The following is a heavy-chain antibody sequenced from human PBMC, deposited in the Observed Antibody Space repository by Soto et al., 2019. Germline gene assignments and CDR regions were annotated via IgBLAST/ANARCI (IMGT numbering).Heavy chain of an antibody. Sequence: PGGSLRLSCAASGFTFSSYAMHWVRQAPAKGLEWVAVISYDGSNKYYADSVKGRFTISRDNSKNTLYLQMNSLRAEDTAVYYCARAYIVVVPAPSYGYFDYWGQGTLVTVSS. J-gene: IGHJ4*02. V-gene: IGHV3-30-3*01. CDR2: ISYDGSNK. CDR3: ARAYIVVVPAPSYGYFDY. D-gene: IGHD2-2*01. CDR1: GFTFSSYA.